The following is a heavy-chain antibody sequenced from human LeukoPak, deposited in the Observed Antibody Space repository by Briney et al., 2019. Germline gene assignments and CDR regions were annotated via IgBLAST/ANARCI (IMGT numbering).Heavy chain of an antibody. J-gene: IGHJ5*02. CDR3: ARGHYDILTGYFRFPWFDP. Sequence: SENLSLTCGVSGYSISSGYYWGWIRQPPGKGLEWIGSIYHSGSTYYNPSLKSRVTISVDTSKHQFPLKLSSVTAADTAVYYCARGHYDILTGYFRFPWFDPWGQGTLVTVSS. CDR2: IYHSGST. V-gene: IGHV4-38-2*01. D-gene: IGHD3-9*01. CDR1: GYSISSGYY.